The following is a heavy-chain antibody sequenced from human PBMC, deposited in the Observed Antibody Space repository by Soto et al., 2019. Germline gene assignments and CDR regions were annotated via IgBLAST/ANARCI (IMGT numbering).Heavy chain of an antibody. J-gene: IGHJ2*01. D-gene: IGHD3-22*01. CDR2: IIAYIGNT. V-gene: IGHV1-18*01. CDR3: ARCYYDSSGYYPSYWYFDL. CDR1: GYTFTSYG. Sequence: ASVKVSCKASGYTFTSYGISWVRQAPGQGLEWMGWIIAYIGNTNYAQKLQGRVTMTADESTSTAYMELSSLRSEDTAVYYCARCYYDSSGYYPSYWYFDLWGRGTLVTVSS.